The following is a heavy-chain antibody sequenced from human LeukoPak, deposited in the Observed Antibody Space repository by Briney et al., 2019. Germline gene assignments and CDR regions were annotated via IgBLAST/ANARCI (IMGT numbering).Heavy chain of an antibody. CDR2: TYYKSKWYN. CDR1: GDSVSRNSAV. Sequence: SQTLSLTCAISGDSVSRNSAVWNWIRQSPSRGLEWLGRTYYKSKWYNDYAVSMKSRITINADTSKNQFSLQLNSVTPEDTAVYFCARVAPPWGPNDAFDIWGQGTMVTVSS. CDR3: ARVAPPWGPNDAFDI. D-gene: IGHD3-16*01. V-gene: IGHV6-1*01. J-gene: IGHJ3*02.